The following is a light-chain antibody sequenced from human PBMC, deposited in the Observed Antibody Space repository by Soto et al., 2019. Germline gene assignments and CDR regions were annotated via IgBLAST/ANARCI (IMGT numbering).Light chain of an antibody. CDR1: SSDVGAYNY. CDR2: EVS. J-gene: IGLJ1*01. CDR3: SAFATSRAYV. V-gene: IGLV2-14*01. Sequence: VLTQPASVSGSPGQSITTSCTGTSSDVGAYNYVSWYQQQSGKAPKLLIHEVSSRPAGVSDRFSGSKSGNTASLTISGLQAEDEADYYCSAFATSRAYVFGIGTKVTVL.